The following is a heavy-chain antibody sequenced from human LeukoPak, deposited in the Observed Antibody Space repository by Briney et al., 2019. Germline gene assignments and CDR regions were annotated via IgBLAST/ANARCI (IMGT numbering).Heavy chain of an antibody. J-gene: IGHJ5*02. D-gene: IGHD4-11*01. CDR3: ARVTHDYSNSPVRFDP. V-gene: IGHV1-46*01. CDR2: INPSGGST. CDR1: GYTFTSYY. Sequence: ASVKVSCKASGYTFTSYYMHWVRQAPGQGLEWMGIINPSGGSTSYAQKFQGRVTMTRDMSTSTVYMELSSLRSGDTAVYYCARVTHDYSNSPVRFDPWGQGTLVTVSS.